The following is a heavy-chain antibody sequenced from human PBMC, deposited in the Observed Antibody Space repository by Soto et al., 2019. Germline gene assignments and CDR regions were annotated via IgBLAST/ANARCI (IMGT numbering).Heavy chain of an antibody. D-gene: IGHD5-12*01. CDR3: AKSWDGYNSFDY. CDR1: AFTFSSFP. V-gene: IGHV3-30-3*02. Sequence: QVQLVESGGGVVQPGGSLRLSCAASAFTFSSFPMHWVRQGPGRGLEGVAVISYDGTNKYYADSVKGRFTISRDNSKNKLFLQMNSLRVEDTALYYCAKSWDGYNSFDYWGQGTLVTVSS. J-gene: IGHJ4*02. CDR2: ISYDGTNK.